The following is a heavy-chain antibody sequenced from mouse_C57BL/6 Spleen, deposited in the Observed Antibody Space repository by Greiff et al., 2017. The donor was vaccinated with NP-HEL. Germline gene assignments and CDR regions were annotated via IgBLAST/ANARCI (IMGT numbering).Heavy chain of an antibody. V-gene: IGHV1-53*01. CDR1: GYTFTSYW. J-gene: IGHJ2*01. CDR2: INPSNGGT. D-gene: IGHD1-1*01. CDR3: ARSDYYDSSYGYYFDC. Sequence: QVQLQQPGTELVKPGASVKLSCKASGYTFTSYWMHWVKQRPGQGLEWIGNINPSNGGTNYNENFKSKATLTVDKSSSTAYMQLSSLTSEDSAVYYCARSDYYDSSYGYYFDCWGQGTTLTVAS.